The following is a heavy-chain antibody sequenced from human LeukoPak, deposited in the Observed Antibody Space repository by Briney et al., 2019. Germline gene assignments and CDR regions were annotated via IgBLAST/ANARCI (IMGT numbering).Heavy chain of an antibody. V-gene: IGHV1-46*01. D-gene: IGHD2-2*03. CDR1: GYTFTSYY. J-gene: IGHJ4*02. CDR3: ARVDSRHTGGDY. Sequence: ASVKVSCKASGYTFTSYYMHWVRQAPGQGLEWMGIINPSGGSTSYAQKFQGKVTMTRGTSTSTVYLELSSLRSEDTAVYYCARVDSRHTGGDYWGQGTLVTVSS. CDR2: INPSGGST.